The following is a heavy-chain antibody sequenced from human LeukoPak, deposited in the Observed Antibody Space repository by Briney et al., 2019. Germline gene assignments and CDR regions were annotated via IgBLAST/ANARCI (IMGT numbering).Heavy chain of an antibody. Sequence: PVKVSCKASGGTFSSYAISWVRQAPGQGLEWMGGIIPIFGTANYAQKFQGRVTITADKSTSTAYMELSSLRSEDTAVYYCARGFIAAAVLDYWGQGTLVTVSS. V-gene: IGHV1-69*06. J-gene: IGHJ4*02. D-gene: IGHD6-13*01. CDR2: IIPIFGTA. CDR1: GGTFSSYA. CDR3: ARGFIAAAVLDY.